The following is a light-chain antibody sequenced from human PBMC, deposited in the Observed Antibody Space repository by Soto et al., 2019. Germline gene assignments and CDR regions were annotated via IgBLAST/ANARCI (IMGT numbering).Light chain of an antibody. V-gene: IGLV1-44*01. CDR2: RQN. CDR1: SSNIGSNT. J-gene: IGLJ2*01. CDR3: AVWYEILDGRV. Sequence: QSVLTQPPSVSGIPGQRVSISCSGSSSNIGSNTVTWYQQVPGRAPKLLIYRQNQRPSGVPDRFSCSNSGASASLAISGLQSEDEADYYCAVWYEILDGRVFGGGTKLTVL.